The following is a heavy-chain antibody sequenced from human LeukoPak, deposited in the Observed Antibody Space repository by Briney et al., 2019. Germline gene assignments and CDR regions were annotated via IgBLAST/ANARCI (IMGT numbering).Heavy chain of an antibody. Sequence: PGGSLRLSCVASGFTFRRYWMHWVRQVPGKGLVWVSRIHSDGSVTTYADFVKGRFTISRDNAKNTLYLQMNSLRAEDTAVYYCARVASYSSTSFDSWGQGTLVTVSS. D-gene: IGHD1-26*01. CDR1: GFTFRRYW. V-gene: IGHV3-74*01. J-gene: IGHJ4*02. CDR2: IHSDGSVT. CDR3: ARVASYSSTSFDS.